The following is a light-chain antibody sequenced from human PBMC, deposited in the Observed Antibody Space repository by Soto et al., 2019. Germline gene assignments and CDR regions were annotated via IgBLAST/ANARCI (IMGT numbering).Light chain of an antibody. CDR3: SSYTSTTPYV. V-gene: IGLV2-14*01. CDR2: EVS. CDR1: SSDVGGYNY. Sequence: QSVLTQPASVSGSPGQSITISCTGTSSDVGGYNYVSWYQQHPGKAPKLMIYEVSHRPSGVSNRFSGSKSGNTASLTISGLQAEGEADYYCSSYTSTTPYVFGTGTKVTVL. J-gene: IGLJ1*01.